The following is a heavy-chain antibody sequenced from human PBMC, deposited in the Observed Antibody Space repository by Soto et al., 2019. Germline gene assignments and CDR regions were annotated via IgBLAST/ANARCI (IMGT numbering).Heavy chain of an antibody. CDR2: LNNDGSST. Sequence: EVQLVESGGGLVQPGGSLTLSCAASGFTFSSYYMHWVRQVPGKGLVWVSRLNNDGSSTDYADSVKGRFTISRDNAKNTLYLQMNSLRAEDTAVYYCTRGLYGYSVGYDHWGQGALVTVSS. D-gene: IGHD4-17*01. CDR3: TRGLYGYSVGYDH. CDR1: GFTFSSYY. V-gene: IGHV3-74*01. J-gene: IGHJ4*02.